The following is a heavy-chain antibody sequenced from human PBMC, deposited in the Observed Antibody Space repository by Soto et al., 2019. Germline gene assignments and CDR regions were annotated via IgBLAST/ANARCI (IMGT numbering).Heavy chain of an antibody. V-gene: IGHV4-31*03. D-gene: IGHD3-22*01. Sequence: QVQLQESGPGLVKPSQTLSLTCTVSGGSISSGGYYWSWIRQHPGKGLEWIGYIYYSGSTYYNPPLKSRVTISVDTSKNQFSLKLSSVTAADTAVYYCARHNYDSSGTAVDVWGQGTTVTVSS. CDR1: GGSISSGGYY. CDR3: ARHNYDSSGTAVDV. CDR2: IYYSGST. J-gene: IGHJ6*02.